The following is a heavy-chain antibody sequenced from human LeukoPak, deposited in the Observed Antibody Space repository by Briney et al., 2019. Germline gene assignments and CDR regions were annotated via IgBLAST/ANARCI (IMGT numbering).Heavy chain of an antibody. CDR3: AKGNYGSGSSHFDY. Sequence: PGGSLRLSCAASGFTFSSYAMSWVRQAPGKGLEGVSAISGSGGSTYYADSVKGRFTISRDNSKNTLYLQMNSLRAEDTAVYYCAKGNYGSGSSHFDYWGQGTLVTVSS. J-gene: IGHJ4*02. CDR2: ISGSGGST. CDR1: GFTFSSYA. V-gene: IGHV3-23*01. D-gene: IGHD3-10*01.